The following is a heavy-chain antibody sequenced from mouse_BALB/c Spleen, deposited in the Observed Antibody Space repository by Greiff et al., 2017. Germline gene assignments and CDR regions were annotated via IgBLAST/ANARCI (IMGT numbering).Heavy chain of an antibody. CDR2: IYPGDGDT. D-gene: IGHD4-1*01. CDR3: ARSGLGREGGSYFDY. V-gene: IGHV1-80*01. J-gene: IGHJ2*01. Sequence: VQLQQSGAELVRPGSSVKISCKASGYAFSSYWMNWVKQRPGQGLEWIGQIYPGDGDTNYNGKFKGKATLTADKSSSTAYMQLSSLTSEDSAVYFCARSGLGREGGSYFDYWGQGTTLTVSS. CDR1: GYAFSSYW.